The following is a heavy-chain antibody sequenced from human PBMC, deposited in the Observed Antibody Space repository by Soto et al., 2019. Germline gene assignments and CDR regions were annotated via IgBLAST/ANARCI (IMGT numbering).Heavy chain of an antibody. CDR3: ALTPKGFYDYVWGSPVDAFDI. J-gene: IGHJ3*02. D-gene: IGHD3-16*01. CDR1: GYTFTSYA. CDR2: INAGNGNT. Sequence: GASVKVSCKASGYTFTSYAMHWVRQAPGQRLEWMGWINAGNGNTKYSQKFQGRVTITRDTSASTAYMELSSLRSEDTAVYYCALTPKGFYDYVWGSPVDAFDIWGQGTMVTVSS. V-gene: IGHV1-3*01.